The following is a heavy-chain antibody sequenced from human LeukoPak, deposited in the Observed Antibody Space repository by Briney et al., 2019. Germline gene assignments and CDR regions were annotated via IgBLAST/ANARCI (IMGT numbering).Heavy chain of an antibody. D-gene: IGHD3-3*01. CDR3: AKTSYHDFWSAPGSHHYLDV. J-gene: IGHJ6*03. CDR1: GFTFSSYA. CDR2: ISGSGEST. Sequence: GGSLRLSCAASGFTFSSYAMTWVRQGPGEGLEWVAGISGSGESTYYADSVKGRFTISRDNSKNTLYLQMNSLRAEDTAVYYCAKTSYHDFWSAPGSHHYLDVWGTGTTVTVSS. V-gene: IGHV3-23*01.